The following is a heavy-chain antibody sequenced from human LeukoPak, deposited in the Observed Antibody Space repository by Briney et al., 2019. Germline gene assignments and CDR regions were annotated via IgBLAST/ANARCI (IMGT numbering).Heavy chain of an antibody. Sequence: HPGGSLRLSCAASGFTFSSYAMSWGRQAPRKGLEWVSTISGSAGTTLYADSVKGRFTISRDNSKDTLYLQMNSMRAEDTAIYYCAKDGLFGTRYTFDFWGRGTLVTVSS. D-gene: IGHD1-14*01. CDR1: GFTFSSYA. V-gene: IGHV3-23*01. J-gene: IGHJ4*02. CDR2: ISGSAGTT. CDR3: AKDGLFGTRYTFDF.